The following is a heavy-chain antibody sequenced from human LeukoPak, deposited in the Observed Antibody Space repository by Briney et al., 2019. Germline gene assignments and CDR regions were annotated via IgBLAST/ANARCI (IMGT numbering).Heavy chain of an antibody. Sequence: GGSLRLSCAASGFTFSSYSMNWVRQAPGRGLEWVSYISSSSSTIYYADSVRGRFTISRDNAKNSLYLQMNSLRDEDTAVYYCARVNRLKGIDKADYWGQETLVTVSS. CDR1: GFTFSSYS. D-gene: IGHD2/OR15-2a*01. CDR2: ISSSSSTI. J-gene: IGHJ4*02. V-gene: IGHV3-48*02. CDR3: ARVNRLKGIDKADY.